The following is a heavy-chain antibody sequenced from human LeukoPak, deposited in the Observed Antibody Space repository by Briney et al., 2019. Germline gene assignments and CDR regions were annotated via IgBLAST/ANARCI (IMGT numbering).Heavy chain of an antibody. V-gene: IGHV1-18*01. CDR1: GYTFTSYG. D-gene: IGHD6-19*01. Sequence: GASVEVSCKASGYTFTSYGISWVRQAPGQGLEWMGWISAYNGNTNYAQKLQGRVTMTTDTSTSTAYMELRSLRSDDTAVYYCARDPHSSGWYYFDYWGQGTLVTVSS. J-gene: IGHJ4*02. CDR3: ARDPHSSGWYYFDY. CDR2: ISAYNGNT.